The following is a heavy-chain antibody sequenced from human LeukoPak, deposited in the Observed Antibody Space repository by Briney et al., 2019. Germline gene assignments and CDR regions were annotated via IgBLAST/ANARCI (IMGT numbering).Heavy chain of an antibody. CDR3: ATSHDYGDYADY. CDR1: GFTFSSYW. D-gene: IGHD4-17*01. Sequence: GGSLRLSCAASGFTFSSYWMSWVRQAPGKGLEWVANIKQDGSEKYYVDSEKGRFTISRDNAKNSLYLQMNSLRAEDTAVYYCATSHDYGDYADYWGQGTLVTVSS. J-gene: IGHJ4*02. V-gene: IGHV3-7*01. CDR2: IKQDGSEK.